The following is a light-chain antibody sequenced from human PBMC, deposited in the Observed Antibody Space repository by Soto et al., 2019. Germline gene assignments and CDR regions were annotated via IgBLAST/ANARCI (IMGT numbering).Light chain of an antibody. Sequence: QSALTQPASVSGSPGQSITISCTGTSSDVGGYNYVSWYQQYPGKAPKLMIYDVSNRPSGVSSRFSGSKSGNTASLTTSGLQAEDEADYYCSSHTSSSTLVFGGGTKLTVL. CDR1: SSDVGGYNY. V-gene: IGLV2-14*03. CDR2: DVS. J-gene: IGLJ2*01. CDR3: SSHTSSSTLV.